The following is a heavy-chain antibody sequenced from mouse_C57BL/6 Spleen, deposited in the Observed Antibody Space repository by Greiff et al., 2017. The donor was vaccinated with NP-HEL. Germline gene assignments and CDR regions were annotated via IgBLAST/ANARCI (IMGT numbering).Heavy chain of an antibody. V-gene: IGHV1-66*01. CDR1: GYSFTSYY. Sequence: VQLQQSGPELVKPGASVKISCKASGYSFTSYYIHWVKQRPGQGLEWIGWIYPGSGNTKYNEKFKGKATLTADTSSSTAYMQLSSLTSEDSAVYYGARYYSNDGGYLDYWGQGTTLTVSS. CDR3: ARYYSNDGGYLDY. D-gene: IGHD2-12*01. J-gene: IGHJ2*01. CDR2: IYPGSGNT.